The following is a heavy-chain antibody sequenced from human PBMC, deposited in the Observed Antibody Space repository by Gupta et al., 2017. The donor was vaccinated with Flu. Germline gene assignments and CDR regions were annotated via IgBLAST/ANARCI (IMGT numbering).Heavy chain of an antibody. D-gene: IGHD2-2*02. V-gene: IGHV3-48*02. J-gene: IGHJ4*02. CDR1: GFAFSHPP. CDR3: STYLTLIDH. CDR2: IDGGGSGI. Sequence: EVQFVESGGGLVQRGGSLRLSCAASGFAFSHPPMNWVRQAPGKGLEWISYIDGGGSGIYYADSVKGRFTVSRDNVESSLYPQMTGLRDEDSAMYDGSTYLTLIDHWGQGTLVTVSS.